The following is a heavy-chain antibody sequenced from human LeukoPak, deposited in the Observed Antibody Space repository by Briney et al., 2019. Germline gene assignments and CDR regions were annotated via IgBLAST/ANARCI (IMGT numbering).Heavy chain of an antibody. Sequence: PSETLSLTCTVSGGSITSSTYYWGWIRQPPGKGLEWIVSIYYSGSTYYNPSLKSRVTISVDTSKNQFSLKLSSVTAADTAVYYCAREVAYYYDSSGYYYDSYYYYYMDVWGKGTTVTVSS. CDR2: IYYSGST. CDR3: AREVAYYYDSSGYYYDSYYYYYMDV. CDR1: GGSITSSTYY. D-gene: IGHD3-22*01. V-gene: IGHV4-39*02. J-gene: IGHJ6*03.